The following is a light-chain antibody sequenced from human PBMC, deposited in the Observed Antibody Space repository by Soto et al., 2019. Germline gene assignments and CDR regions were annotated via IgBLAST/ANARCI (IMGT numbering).Light chain of an antibody. V-gene: IGLV1-47*01. CDR2: ENN. Sequence: QSVLTQPPSASGTPGQTVTISFSGSSSNIASYSVYWYQQLPGTAPKLLIYENNQRPSGVPDRFSGSKSDTSASLAIAGLRSGDEADYYCAAWDDSLTILFGGGTQLTVL. CDR1: SSNIASYS. CDR3: AAWDDSLTIL. J-gene: IGLJ2*01.